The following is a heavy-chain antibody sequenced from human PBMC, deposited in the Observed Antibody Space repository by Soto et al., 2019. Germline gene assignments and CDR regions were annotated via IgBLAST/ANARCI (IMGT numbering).Heavy chain of an antibody. CDR3: ARVLHSSGYIFDY. J-gene: IGHJ4*02. V-gene: IGHV3-66*01. D-gene: IGHD6-19*01. CDR1: GFTVSSNY. CDR2: IYSGGST. Sequence: GGSLRLSCAASGFTVSSNYMSWVRQAPGKGLEWVSIIYSGGSTYYADSVKGRFTISRDNSRNTVYVQMNSLRAEDTAVYYCARVLHSSGYIFDYWGQGTLVTVSS.